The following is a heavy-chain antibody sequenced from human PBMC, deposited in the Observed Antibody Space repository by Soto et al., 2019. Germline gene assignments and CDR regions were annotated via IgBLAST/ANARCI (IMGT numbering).Heavy chain of an antibody. J-gene: IGHJ3*02. Sequence: QVQLQESGPGLVKPSETLSLTCTVSGGSISSYYWSWIQQPAGKGLEWIGRIYTSGSTNYNPSLKSRVTMSVDTSKNQFSLKRSSVTAADTAVYYCAREVVRWRDDAFDIWGQGTMVTVSS. CDR2: IYTSGST. CDR3: AREVVRWRDDAFDI. V-gene: IGHV4-4*07. D-gene: IGHD2-15*01. CDR1: GGSISSYY.